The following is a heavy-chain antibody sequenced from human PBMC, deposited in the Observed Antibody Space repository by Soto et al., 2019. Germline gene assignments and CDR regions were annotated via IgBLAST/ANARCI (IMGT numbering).Heavy chain of an antibody. V-gene: IGHV3-23*01. D-gene: IGHD6-13*01. CDR1: GFIFSSCA. Sequence: PGGSLRLSCAASGFIFSSCAMNWVRQAPGKGLEWVSDISAGGGSTVYADSVKGRFSISRDNSKNTLYLQMNSLSAEDTAIYYCAKARRYSSSIEFWGQGTQITVSS. J-gene: IGHJ4*02. CDR2: ISAGGGST. CDR3: AKARRYSSSIEF.